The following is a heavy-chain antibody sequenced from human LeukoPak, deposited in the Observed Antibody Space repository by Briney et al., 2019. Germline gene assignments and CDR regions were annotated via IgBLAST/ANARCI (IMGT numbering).Heavy chain of an antibody. CDR1: GGSVSSNSNY. CDR3: ARDTPGGYDFWWFDP. CDR2: NTYFGSA. J-gene: IGHJ5*02. D-gene: IGHD5-12*01. Sequence: MASETLSLTCTVSGGSVSSNSNYWSWIRQPPGKGLEWIGYNTYFGSASYNPSLKRRVTISVDTSKNQFSLKLSSVTAADTAVYYCARDTPGGYDFWWFDPWGQGTLVTVSS. V-gene: IGHV4-61*01.